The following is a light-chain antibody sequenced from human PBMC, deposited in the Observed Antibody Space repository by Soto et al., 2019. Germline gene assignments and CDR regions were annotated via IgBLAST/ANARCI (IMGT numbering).Light chain of an antibody. CDR2: DAS. J-gene: IGKJ1*01. V-gene: IGKV3-11*01. CDR3: QQRSNWPQWT. CDR1: QSVSSY. Sequence: EIVLTQSPATLSLSPGERATLSCRASQSVSSYLAWYQQKPGQAHRLLIYDASNRATGIPARFSGSGSGTDFTLTISSLEPEDLAVYYCQQRSNWPQWTFGQGTKVDIK.